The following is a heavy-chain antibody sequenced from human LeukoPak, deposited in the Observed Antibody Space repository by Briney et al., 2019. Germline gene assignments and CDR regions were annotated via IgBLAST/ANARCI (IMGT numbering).Heavy chain of an antibody. CDR2: MYTGGSTI. J-gene: IGHJ3*02. CDR1: GVTFNDSY. CDR3: AKAGPWGIAVTNMEAFDI. Sequence: GGSLRLSCAASGVTFNDSYMSWLRQAPGKGLEWISFMYTGGSTIYYADSVKGRFTISRDNSKNTLCLQMNNLRGEDTAVYHCAKAGPWGIAVTNMEAFDIWGQGTMVTVSS. V-gene: IGHV3-11*01. D-gene: IGHD6-19*01.